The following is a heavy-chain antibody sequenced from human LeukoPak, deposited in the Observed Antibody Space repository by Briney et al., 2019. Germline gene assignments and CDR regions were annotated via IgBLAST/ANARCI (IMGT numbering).Heavy chain of an antibody. D-gene: IGHD6-13*01. V-gene: IGHV3-9*01. CDR1: GFTFDDYA. J-gene: IGHJ4*02. CDR2: ISWNSGSI. CDR3: ARGFIGRQGSSWYAY. Sequence: GRSLRLSCAASGFTFDDYAMHWVRQAPGKGLEWVSGISWNSGSIGYADSVKGRFTISRDNAKNSLYLQMNSLRAEDTALYYCARGFIGRQGSSWYAYWGQGTLVTVSS.